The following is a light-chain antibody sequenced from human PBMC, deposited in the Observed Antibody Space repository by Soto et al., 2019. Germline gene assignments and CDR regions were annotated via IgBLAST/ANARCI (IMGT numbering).Light chain of an antibody. Sequence: EIVLTQSPATLSLSPGERATLSCRASQTVIRYLAWYQQNRGQAHRLLIYDASYRATGIQDRFSGSGSGTDFTLTIRSLEPEDFAVYYCKQCSNWPLTFGQGTRLEIK. J-gene: IGKJ5*01. V-gene: IGKV3-11*01. CDR1: QTVIRY. CDR3: KQCSNWPLT. CDR2: DAS.